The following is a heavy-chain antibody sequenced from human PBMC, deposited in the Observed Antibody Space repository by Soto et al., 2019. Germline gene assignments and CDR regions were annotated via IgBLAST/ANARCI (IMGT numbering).Heavy chain of an antibody. Sequence: SETLSLTCTVSGGSISSYYWSWIRQPPGKGLEWIGYIYYSGSTNYNPSLKSRVTISVDTSKNQFSLKLSSVTAADTAVYYCAREMGITGTTVRVVFGKWGQGTLVTVSS. J-gene: IGHJ4*02. V-gene: IGHV4-59*01. CDR1: GGSISSYY. CDR3: AREMGITGTTVRVVFGK. D-gene: IGHD1-20*01. CDR2: IYYSGST.